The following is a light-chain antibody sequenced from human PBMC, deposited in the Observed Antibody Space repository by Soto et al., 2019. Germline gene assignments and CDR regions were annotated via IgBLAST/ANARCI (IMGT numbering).Light chain of an antibody. J-gene: IGKJ5*01. Sequence: DIQMTQSPCSLSASVGDRVTITCRASQSISSYLNWYQQKPGKAPQLLIYAASSLQSGVPSRFSGSGSGTDFTLTISSLQPEDFATYYCQQSYSTPITFGQGTRLEIK. CDR1: QSISSY. V-gene: IGKV1-39*01. CDR2: AAS. CDR3: QQSYSTPIT.